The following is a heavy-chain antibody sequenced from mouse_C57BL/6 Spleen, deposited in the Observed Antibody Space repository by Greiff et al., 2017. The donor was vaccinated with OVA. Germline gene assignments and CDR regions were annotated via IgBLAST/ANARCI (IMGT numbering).Heavy chain of an antibody. D-gene: IGHD1-1*01. CDR3: TSLIYYYGSTPYYFDY. CDR2: IDPEDGDT. V-gene: IGHV14-1*01. J-gene: IGHJ2*01. Sequence: VQLQQSGAELVRPGASVKLSCTASGFNIKDYYMHWVKQRPEQGLEWIGRIDPEDGDTEYAPKFQGKATMTADTSSNTAYLQLSSLTSEDTAVYYCTSLIYYYGSTPYYFDYWGQGTTLTVSS. CDR1: GFNIKDYY.